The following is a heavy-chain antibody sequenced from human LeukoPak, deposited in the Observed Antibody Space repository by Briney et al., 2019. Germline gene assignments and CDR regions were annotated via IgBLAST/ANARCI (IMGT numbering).Heavy chain of an antibody. CDR1: GYTFTGYY. CDR3: ARVHALRYCSSTSCYSPAHFDY. D-gene: IGHD2-2*01. Sequence: ASVKVSCKASGYTFTGYYMHWVRQAPGQGLEWMGWINPNSGGTNYAQKFQGRVTMTRDTSISTAYMELSRLRSDDTAVYYCARVHALRYCSSTSCYSPAHFDYWGQGTLVTVSS. CDR2: INPNSGGT. V-gene: IGHV1-2*02. J-gene: IGHJ4*02.